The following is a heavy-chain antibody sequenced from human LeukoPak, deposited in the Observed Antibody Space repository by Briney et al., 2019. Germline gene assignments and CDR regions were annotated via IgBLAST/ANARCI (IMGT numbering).Heavy chain of an antibody. CDR2: ISGSGGST. D-gene: IGHD5-12*01. V-gene: IGHV3-23*01. Sequence: PGGSLRLSCAASGFTFSSYAMSWVRQAPGKGLEWVSAISGSGGSTYNADSVKGRFTISRDNSKNTLYLQMNSLRAEDTAVYYCAKDRLRWLPNGGGYYFDYWGQGTLVTVSS. CDR3: AKDRLRWLPNGGGYYFDY. J-gene: IGHJ4*02. CDR1: GFTFSSYA.